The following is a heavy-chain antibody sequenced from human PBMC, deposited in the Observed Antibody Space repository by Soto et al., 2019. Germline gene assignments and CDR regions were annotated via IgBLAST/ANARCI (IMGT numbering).Heavy chain of an antibody. CDR3: ARTKNYYYDSSGYYYV. CDR1: GGTFSSYA. D-gene: IGHD3-22*01. CDR2: IIPIFGTA. J-gene: IGHJ4*02. V-gene: IGHV1-69*13. Sequence: SVKVSCKASGGTFSSYAISWVRQAPGQGLEWMGGIIPIFGTANYAQKFQGRVTITADESTSTAYMELSSLRSEDTAVYYCARTKNYYYDSSGYYYVWGQGTLVTVSS.